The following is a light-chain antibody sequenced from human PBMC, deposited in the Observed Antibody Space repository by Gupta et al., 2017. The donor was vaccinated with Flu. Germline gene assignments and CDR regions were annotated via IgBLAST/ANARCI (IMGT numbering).Light chain of an antibody. J-gene: IGLJ6*01. CDR3: SSYSASGTLAL. CDR2: DDS. V-gene: IGLV2-14*04. Sequence: SSDSVSNDYVSSYQQPPGGAPKLMIYDDSSRPSAIADSFSASYSGNTTSLTTSGRQAEDEADYYCSSYSASGTLALFGRGTKVTVL. CDR1: SSDSVSNDY.